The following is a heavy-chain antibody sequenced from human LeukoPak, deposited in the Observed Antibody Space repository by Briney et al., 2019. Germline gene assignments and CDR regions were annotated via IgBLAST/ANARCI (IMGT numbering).Heavy chain of an antibody. V-gene: IGHV4-61*02. CDR1: GGSISSGSYY. Sequence: SETLSLTCTVSGGSISSGSYYWSWIRQPAGKGLEWIGRIYTSGSTNYNPSLKSRVTISVDTSKNQFSLKLSSVTAANTAVYYCARFEAYPLYYYYYMDVWGKGTTVTVSS. J-gene: IGHJ6*03. CDR3: ARFEAYPLYYYYYMDV. CDR2: IYTSGST.